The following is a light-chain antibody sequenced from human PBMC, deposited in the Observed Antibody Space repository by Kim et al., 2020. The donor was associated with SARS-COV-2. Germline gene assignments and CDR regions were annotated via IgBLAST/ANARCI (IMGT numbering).Light chain of an antibody. V-gene: IGLV2-18*02. CDR2: EVT. J-gene: IGLJ2*01. CDR1: RGDIGSYDR. Sequence: QSALTQPPSVSGSPGQSVTISCTGTRGDIGSYDRVSWFQQSPGTAPKLLIFEVTNRPSGVPDRFSGSKSGSTASLTIAGLQAEDEADYYCSSFTSSTTVIFGGGTQLTVL. CDR3: SSFTSSTTVI.